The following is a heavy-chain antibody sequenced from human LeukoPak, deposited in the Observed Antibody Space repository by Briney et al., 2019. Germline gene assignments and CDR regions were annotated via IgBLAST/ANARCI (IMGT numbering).Heavy chain of an antibody. CDR3: ARGGYCSGGSCYWVNYYYYMDV. CDR2: VNHSGST. J-gene: IGHJ6*03. D-gene: IGHD2-15*01. V-gene: IGHV4-34*01. Sequence: SETLSLTCAVSGGHFSGYYWSWIRQPPGKGLEWIGEVNHSGSTNYNPSLKSRVTISVDTSKNQFSLKLSSVTAADTAVYYCARGGYCSGGSCYWVNYYYYMDVWGKGTTVTVSS. CDR1: GGHFSGYY.